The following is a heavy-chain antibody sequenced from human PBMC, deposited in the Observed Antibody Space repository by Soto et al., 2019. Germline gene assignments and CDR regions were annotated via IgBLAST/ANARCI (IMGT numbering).Heavy chain of an antibody. J-gene: IGHJ6*02. CDR3: VRQGIDYLHGLVDV. Sequence: QVQLQQSGPRLVKPSETLSLTCTVSSGPDRSHNWGWIRQPPGRGLEWIGYVYYTGDTAYNPSLRGRVAISAETSTNDIPSTLNSVTAADTAVYYCVRQGIDYLHGLVDVWGQGTTVSVSS. CDR1: SGPDRSHN. V-gene: IGHV4-59*08. D-gene: IGHD4-17*01. CDR2: VYYTGDT.